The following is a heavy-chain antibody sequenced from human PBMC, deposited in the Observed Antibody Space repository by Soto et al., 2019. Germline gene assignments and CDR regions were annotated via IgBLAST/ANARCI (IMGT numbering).Heavy chain of an antibody. CDR3: AIHYYGSGSYYRGGYYYYYGMDV. Sequence: PGGSLRLSCAASGFTFSSYAMSWVRQAPGKGLEWVSAISGSGGSTYYADSVKGRFTISRDNSKNTLYLQMNSLRAEDTAVYYCAIHYYGSGSYYRGGYYYYYGMDVWGQGTTVTVSS. CDR2: ISGSGGST. CDR1: GFTFSSYA. D-gene: IGHD3-10*01. J-gene: IGHJ6*02. V-gene: IGHV3-23*01.